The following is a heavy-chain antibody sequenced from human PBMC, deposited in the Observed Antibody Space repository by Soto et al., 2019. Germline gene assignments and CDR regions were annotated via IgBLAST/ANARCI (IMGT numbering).Heavy chain of an antibody. J-gene: IGHJ4*02. D-gene: IGHD5-12*01. CDR1: GGAVTSGRYY. V-gene: IGHV4-61*01. Sequence: QVQLQESGPGLVKPSETLSLTCSVSGGAVTSGRYYWSWIRLPPGKGLEWIGYIYSSGGTSYNPSLKSRVPVSVDTSKDQFSLKLTSVTAADTAVYYCARDGDGYNNWGQGTLVTVSS. CDR2: IYSSGGT. CDR3: ARDGDGYNN.